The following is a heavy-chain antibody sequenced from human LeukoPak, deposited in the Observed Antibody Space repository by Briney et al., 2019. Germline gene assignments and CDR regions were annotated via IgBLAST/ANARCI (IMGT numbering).Heavy chain of an antibody. CDR1: GVSVSTDA. Sequence: PGGSLRLSCAASGVSVSTDAMSWVRHAPGKGLEWVSAITGSDDATYHADSVKSRCTIARDRSKNTLYLEMNVLRAEDTAVYHCAKSRSVADAFDIWGHGAMVTVSS. CDR2: ITGSDDAT. D-gene: IGHD6-19*01. CDR3: AKSRSVADAFDI. J-gene: IGHJ3*02. V-gene: IGHV3-23*01.